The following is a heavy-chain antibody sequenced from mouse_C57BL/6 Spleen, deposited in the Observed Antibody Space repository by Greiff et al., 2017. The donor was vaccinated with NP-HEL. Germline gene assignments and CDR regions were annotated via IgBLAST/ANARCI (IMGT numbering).Heavy chain of an antibody. Sequence: EVKLVESGGGLVQPGGSMKLSCVASGFTFSNYWMNWVRQSPEKGLEWVAQIRLKSDNYATHYAESVKGRITISRDDSKRSVHRQMKNLRAEDTGIYYCTGGPNYYGSSYVGLAYWSQGTLVTVSA. D-gene: IGHD1-1*01. V-gene: IGHV6-3*01. CDR2: IRLKSDNYAT. CDR3: TGGPNYYGSSYVGLAY. J-gene: IGHJ3*01. CDR1: GFTFSNYW.